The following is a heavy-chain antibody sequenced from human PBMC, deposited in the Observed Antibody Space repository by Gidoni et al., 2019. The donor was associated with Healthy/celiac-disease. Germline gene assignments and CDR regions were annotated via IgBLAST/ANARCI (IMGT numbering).Heavy chain of an antibody. J-gene: IGHJ4*02. D-gene: IGHD6-19*01. CDR1: GFTFSSSA. CDR2: ISGSGGST. CDR3: AKVRGGIAVAGHFDY. V-gene: IGHV3-23*01. Sequence: EVRLLESGGGLVQPGGSLRLSCAASGFTFSSSAMSWVRQAPGKGLEWVSAISGSGGSTYYADSVKGRFTISRDNSKNTLYLQMNSLRAEDTAVYYCAKVRGGIAVAGHFDYWGQGTLVTVSS.